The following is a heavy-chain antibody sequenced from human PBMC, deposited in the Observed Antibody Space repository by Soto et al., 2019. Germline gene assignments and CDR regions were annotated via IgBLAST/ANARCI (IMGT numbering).Heavy chain of an antibody. D-gene: IGHD3-3*01. CDR1: GFSFSSYA. J-gene: IGHJ4*02. CDR3: ADGGEWSFNFVY. V-gene: IGHV3-23*01. CDR2: ISVSGDNT. Sequence: EVQLLESGGGLVQPGGSLRLSCAASGFSFSSYAMSWVRQAPGKGLEWVSGISVSGDNTYYADSVKGRFTISRDNSKNTLYLQRNNLRAEDTAVYYCADGGEWSFNFVYWGQGTQVTVSS.